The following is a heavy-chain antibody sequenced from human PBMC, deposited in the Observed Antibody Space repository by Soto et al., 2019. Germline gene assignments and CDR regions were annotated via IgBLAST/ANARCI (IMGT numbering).Heavy chain of an antibody. Sequence: QVQLQESCPGLVKPSQTLSLTCTVSGGSISSGDYYWSWIRQPPGKGLERIGYIYYSGSTYYNPSLKSRVTISVDTAKNQFSLKLSSVTAADTAVYYCARVAFGVYYYGMDVWGQGTTVTVSS. CDR3: ARVAFGVYYYGMDV. D-gene: IGHD3-16*01. CDR1: GGSISSGDYY. J-gene: IGHJ6*02. CDR2: IYYSGST. V-gene: IGHV4-30-4*01.